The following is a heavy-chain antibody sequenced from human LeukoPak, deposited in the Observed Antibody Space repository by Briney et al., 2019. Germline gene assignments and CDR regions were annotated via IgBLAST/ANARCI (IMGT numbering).Heavy chain of an antibody. V-gene: IGHV4-4*02. Sequence: SETLSLTCAVSGGSISSSNWWSWVRQPPGKGLEWIGEIYHSGSTNYNPSLKSRVTISVDKSKNQFSLKLSSVTAADTAVYYCARKGAVAGNYYYYYMDVWGKGTTVTVSS. CDR2: IYHSGST. D-gene: IGHD6-19*01. J-gene: IGHJ6*03. CDR1: GGSISSSNW. CDR3: ARKGAVAGNYYYYYMDV.